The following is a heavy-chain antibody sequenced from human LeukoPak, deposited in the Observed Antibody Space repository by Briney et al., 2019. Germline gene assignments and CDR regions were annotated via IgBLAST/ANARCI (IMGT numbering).Heavy chain of an antibody. V-gene: IGHV3-33*08. CDR1: GFTFSSYG. CDR2: IWYDGSNK. D-gene: IGHD6-19*01. Sequence: QAGGSLRLSCAASGFTFSSYGMHWVRQAPGKGLEWVAVIWYDGSNKYYADSVKGRFTISRGNSKNTLYLQMNSLRAEDTAVYYCARDHSSGWYSDYFDYWGQGTLVTVSS. J-gene: IGHJ4*02. CDR3: ARDHSSGWYSDYFDY.